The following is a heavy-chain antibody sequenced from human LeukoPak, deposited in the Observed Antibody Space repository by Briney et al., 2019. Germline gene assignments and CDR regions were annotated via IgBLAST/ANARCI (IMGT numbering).Heavy chain of an antibody. J-gene: IGHJ4*02. CDR1: GYTHTELS. V-gene: IGHV1-24*01. D-gene: IGHD3-9*01. Sequence: ASVKVSCKVSGYTHTELSMHWVRQAPGKGLEWMGGFDPEDGETIYAQKFQGRVTMTEDTSTDTAYMELSSLRSEDTAVYYCATAPPAGLRYFDWLSDYWGQGTLVTVSS. CDR3: ATAPPAGLRYFDWLSDY. CDR2: FDPEDGET.